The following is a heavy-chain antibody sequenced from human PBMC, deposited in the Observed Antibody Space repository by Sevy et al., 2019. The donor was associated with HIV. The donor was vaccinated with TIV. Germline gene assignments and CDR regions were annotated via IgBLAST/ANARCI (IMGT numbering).Heavy chain of an antibody. V-gene: IGHV3-21*01. J-gene: IGHJ6*02. CDR2: ISSSSSYI. Sequence: GGSLRLSCAASGFTFSSYSMNWVRQAPGKGLEWVSSISSSSSYIYYAYSVKGGFTISRDNAKNLLYLQMNSLRAEDTAVYYCARDRSAYSSTETSAYYYYGMDVWGQGTTVTVS. CDR1: GFTFSSYS. CDR3: ARDRSAYSSTETSAYYYYGMDV. D-gene: IGHD6-13*01.